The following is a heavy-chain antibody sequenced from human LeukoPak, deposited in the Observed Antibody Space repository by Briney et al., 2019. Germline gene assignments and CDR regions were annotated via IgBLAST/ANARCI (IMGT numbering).Heavy chain of an antibody. CDR1: GYSFTSYW. Sequence: RGESLKISCKGSGYSFTSYWIGWVRQMPGKGLEWMGIIYPGDYDTRYSPSFQGQVTISADKSISTAYLQWSSLKASDTAMYYCARARGQYYYDSSGWGIDAFDIWGQGTMVT. D-gene: IGHD3-22*01. J-gene: IGHJ3*02. CDR2: IYPGDYDT. CDR3: ARARGQYYYDSSGWGIDAFDI. V-gene: IGHV5-51*01.